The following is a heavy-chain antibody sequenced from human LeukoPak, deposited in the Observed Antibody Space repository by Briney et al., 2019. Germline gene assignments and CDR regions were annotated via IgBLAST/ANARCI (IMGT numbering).Heavy chain of an antibody. J-gene: IGHJ5*02. V-gene: IGHV4-34*01. Sequence: SETLSLTCALHGGSFSVYYWSWIRQPPGKGLEWIGEINHSGSTNYNTSLKRRVTISVDTSKNQFSLKLNSVTAAETAVYYCARLSMVRFTNWFDRWGQGTLVTVSS. CDR3: ARLSMVRFTNWFDR. D-gene: IGHD3-10*01. CDR2: INHSGST. CDR1: GGSFSVYY.